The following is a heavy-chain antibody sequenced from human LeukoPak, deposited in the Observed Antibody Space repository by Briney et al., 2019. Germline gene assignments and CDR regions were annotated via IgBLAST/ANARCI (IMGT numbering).Heavy chain of an antibody. CDR3: AAGMVLLGSRSPYFDY. CDR2: IVVGSGNT. J-gene: IGHJ4*02. V-gene: IGHV1-58*01. D-gene: IGHD2-15*01. CDR1: VFTFTSSP. Sequence: SVTVSCMASVFTFTSSPVQWVRQARGQRLEWIGWIVVGSGNTNYAQKFQERVTITRDMSTSTAYMELSSLRSEDTAVYYCAAGMVLLGSRSPYFDYWGQGTLVTVSS.